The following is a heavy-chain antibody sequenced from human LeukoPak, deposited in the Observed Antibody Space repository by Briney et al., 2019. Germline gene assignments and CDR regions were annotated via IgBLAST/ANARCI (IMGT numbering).Heavy chain of an antibody. CDR1: GYTLTELS. J-gene: IGHJ4*02. D-gene: IGHD3-9*01. Sequence: ASVKVSCKVFGYTLTELSMHWVRQAPGKGLEWMGGFDPEDGETIYAQKFQGRVTMTEDTSTDTAYMELSSLRSEDTAVYYCATVPNLRYFDWLLSSFDYWGQGTLVTVSS. CDR2: FDPEDGET. CDR3: ATVPNLRYFDWLLSSFDY. V-gene: IGHV1-24*01.